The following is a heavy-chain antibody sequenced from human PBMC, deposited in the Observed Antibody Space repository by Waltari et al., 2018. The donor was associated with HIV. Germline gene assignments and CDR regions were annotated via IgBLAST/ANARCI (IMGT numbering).Heavy chain of an antibody. Sequence: EVQLVESGGGLIQPGGSLSLSCAASVFHVSSNYRSWVRQAPGKGLEWVSVIYSGGSTYYADSVKGRFTISRDNSKNTLYLQMNSLRAEDTAVYYCARASFFDYWGQGTLVTVSS. J-gene: IGHJ4*02. CDR2: IYSGGST. CDR1: VFHVSSNY. V-gene: IGHV3-53*01. CDR3: ARASFFDY.